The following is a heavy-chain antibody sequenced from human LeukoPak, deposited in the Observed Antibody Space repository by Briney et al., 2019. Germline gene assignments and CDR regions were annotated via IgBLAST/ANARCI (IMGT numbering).Heavy chain of an antibody. CDR2: ISYDGNNK. J-gene: IGHJ4*02. V-gene: IGHV3-30*18. CDR1: GFTFSNYG. D-gene: IGHD2-15*01. Sequence: GGSLRLSCAASGFTFSNYGIHWVRQAPGRGLEWVAVISYDGNNKYYADSVKGRFTISRDNSKNTLFLQMNSLRAEDTAVYYCAKGVDYCSGGSCPADYWGPGTLVTVSS. CDR3: AKGVDYCSGGSCPADY.